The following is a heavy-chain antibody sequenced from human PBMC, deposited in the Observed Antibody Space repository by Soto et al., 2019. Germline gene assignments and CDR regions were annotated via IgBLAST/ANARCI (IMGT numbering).Heavy chain of an antibody. J-gene: IGHJ4*02. D-gene: IGHD5-12*01. CDR2: ISAYNGNT. Sequence: GGSVEVSRKAFGLTLTRYGFSWGGQAPGQGLEWMGWISAYNGNTNYAQKLQGRVTMTTDTSTSTAYMELRSLRSDDTAVYYCARVDTGGYEVDYWGQGTLVTVSS. V-gene: IGHV1-18*01. CDR1: GLTLTRYG. CDR3: ARVDTGGYEVDY.